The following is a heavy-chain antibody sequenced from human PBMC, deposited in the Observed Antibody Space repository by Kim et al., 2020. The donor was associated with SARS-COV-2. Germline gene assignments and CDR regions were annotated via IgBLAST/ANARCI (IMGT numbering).Heavy chain of an antibody. D-gene: IGHD6-19*01. J-gene: IGHJ4*02. Sequence: YADSVKGRFTISRDNSENTLYLQMNNLRAEDTALYYCAKEMSAYSSTAFDYWGQGTLVTVSS. V-gene: IGHV3-30*02. CDR3: AKEMSAYSSTAFDY.